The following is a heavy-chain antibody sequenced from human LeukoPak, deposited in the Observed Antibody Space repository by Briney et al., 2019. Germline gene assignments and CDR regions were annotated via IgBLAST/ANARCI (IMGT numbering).Heavy chain of an antibody. Sequence: GGSLRLSCAASGFTFSSYAMSWVRQAPGKGLEWVSVISDSGGDTSYADSGRGRFAISRDNSKNTLYLQMSSLRAEDTAVYYCAKDPWGYCSSTSCSIVNYMDVWGKGTTVTVSS. J-gene: IGHJ6*03. D-gene: IGHD2-2*01. CDR1: GFTFSSYA. CDR2: ISDSGGDT. V-gene: IGHV3-23*01. CDR3: AKDPWGYCSSTSCSIVNYMDV.